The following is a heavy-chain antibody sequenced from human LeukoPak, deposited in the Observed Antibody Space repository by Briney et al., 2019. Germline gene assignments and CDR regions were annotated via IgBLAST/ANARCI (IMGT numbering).Heavy chain of an antibody. CDR3: ARGRPHGNDY. V-gene: IGHV3-74*01. Sequence: GGSLRLSCAASGFTFSSYWMNWVRQAPGKGLVWVSRIASDGSSTTYADSVKGRFSISRGNAKNTLYLQMSSLRVEDTAVYYCARGRPHGNDYWGQGTLVTVSS. D-gene: IGHD4-23*01. CDR2: IASDGSST. J-gene: IGHJ4*02. CDR1: GFTFSSYW.